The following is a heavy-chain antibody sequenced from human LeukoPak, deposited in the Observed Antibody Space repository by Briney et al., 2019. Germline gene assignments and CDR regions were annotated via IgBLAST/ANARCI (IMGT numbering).Heavy chain of an antibody. V-gene: IGHV4-30-4*01. D-gene: IGHD3-22*01. Sequence: SETLSLTCTVSGGSISSGDYYWSWIRQPPGKGLEWIGYIYYSGSTYYNPSLKSRVTISVDTSKNQFSLKLSSATAADTAVYYCARGVTMIALGNWGQGTLVTVSS. CDR1: GGSISSGDYY. J-gene: IGHJ4*02. CDR2: IYYSGST. CDR3: ARGVTMIALGN.